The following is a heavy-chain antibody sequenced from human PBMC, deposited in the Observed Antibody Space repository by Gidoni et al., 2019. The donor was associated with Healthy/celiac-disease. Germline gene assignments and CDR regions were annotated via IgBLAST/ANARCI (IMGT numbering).Heavy chain of an antibody. D-gene: IGHD6-13*01. Sequence: QVQLQESGPGLVKPSQPLSLTCTVSGGSLSSGGYYWSWIRQHPGKGLEWIGYIYYSGSTYYNPSLKSRVTISVDTSKNQFSLKLSSVTAADTAVYYCARDLKSGSSYWFDPWGQGTLVTVSS. CDR1: GGSLSSGGYY. J-gene: IGHJ5*02. V-gene: IGHV4-31*03. CDR3: ARDLKSGSSYWFDP. CDR2: IYYSGST.